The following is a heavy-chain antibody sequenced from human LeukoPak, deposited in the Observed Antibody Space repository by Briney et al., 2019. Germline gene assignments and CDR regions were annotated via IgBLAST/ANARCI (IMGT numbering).Heavy chain of an antibody. CDR3: ARDLGEGSGSYLEDY. CDR2: IIAYNGNT. D-gene: IGHD3-10*01. CDR1: GYNFTSYG. Sequence: ASVKDSCKASGYNFTSYGISWVLRAPGRGLVGMGWIIAYNGNTNYDQKLQGRGTMTTDTSTSTAYMELRSLRSDDTAVYYCARDLGEGSGSYLEDYWGQGTLVTVLS. J-gene: IGHJ4*02. V-gene: IGHV1-18*01.